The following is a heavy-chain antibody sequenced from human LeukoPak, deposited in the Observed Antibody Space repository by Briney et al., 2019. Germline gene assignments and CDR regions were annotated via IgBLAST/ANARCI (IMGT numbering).Heavy chain of an antibody. CDR3: ANSANYGGNSGYFDY. CDR1: GGSISSSSYY. CDR2: IYYSGNT. V-gene: IGHV4-39*01. Sequence: SETLSLTCTVPGGSISSSSYYWGWIRQPPGKGLEWIGSIYYSGNTYYNPSLKSRVTISIDTSKNQFSLKLSSVTAADTAVYYCANSANYGGNSGYFDYWGQGTLVTVSS. J-gene: IGHJ4*02. D-gene: IGHD4-23*01.